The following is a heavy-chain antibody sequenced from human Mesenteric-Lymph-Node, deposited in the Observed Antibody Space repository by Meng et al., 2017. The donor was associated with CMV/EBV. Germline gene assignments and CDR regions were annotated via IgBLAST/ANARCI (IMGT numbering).Heavy chain of an antibody. CDR3: ASCSGRIRLGAFDI. V-gene: IGHV4-39*07. Sequence: SDTLSLTCTVSGGSISSSSYYWGWIRQPPGKGLEWIGGIYYSGSTYYNPSLKSRVTISVDTSKNQFSLKLSSVTAADTAVYYCASCSGRIRLGAFDIWGQGTMVTVSS. CDR2: IYYSGST. D-gene: IGHD2-15*01. CDR1: GGSISSSSYY. J-gene: IGHJ3*02.